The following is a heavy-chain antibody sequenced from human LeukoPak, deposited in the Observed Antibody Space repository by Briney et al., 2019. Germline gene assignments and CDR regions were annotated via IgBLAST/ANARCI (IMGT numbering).Heavy chain of an antibody. CDR3: AIGGDIVVVPAAHRFDY. CDR1: GYTFTGYY. D-gene: IGHD2-2*01. CDR2: INPNSGGT. V-gene: IGHV1-2*02. J-gene: IGHJ4*02. Sequence: ASVKVSCKASGYTFTGYYMHWVRQAPGQGLEWMEWINPNSGGTNYAQKFQGRVTMTRDTSISTAYMELSRLRSDDTAVYYCAIGGDIVVVPAAHRFDYWGQGTLVTVSS.